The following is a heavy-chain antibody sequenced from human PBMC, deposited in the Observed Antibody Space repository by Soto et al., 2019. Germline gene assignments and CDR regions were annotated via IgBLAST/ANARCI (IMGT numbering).Heavy chain of an antibody. J-gene: IGHJ4*02. V-gene: IGHV4-59*01. D-gene: IGHD3-10*01. CDR2: IYYSGNT. CDR3: ARRVKYGSGRRPAYYFDY. CDR1: GGSISSYY. Sequence: SETLSLTCTVSGGSISSYYWSWIRQPPGKGLEWIGYIYYSGNTNYNPSLKSRVTISVDTSKNQFSLKLSSVTVADTAVYYCARRVKYGSGRRPAYYFDYWGQGTLVTVSS.